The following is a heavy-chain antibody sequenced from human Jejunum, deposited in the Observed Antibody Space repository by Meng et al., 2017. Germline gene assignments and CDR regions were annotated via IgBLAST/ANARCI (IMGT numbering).Heavy chain of an antibody. D-gene: IGHD4-11*01. Sequence: QSVAGLFKPSGILPLTCAVDGGCFRDYPGTFLRRLAGKGLEWIGEYNHSRSTNYSPYIESRLSISVDTFNNQFPLKLNSVTAADTAVYSCVYSNYRSDYWGQGTLVTVSS. CDR1: GGCFRDYP. CDR3: VYSNYRSDY. J-gene: IGHJ4*02. V-gene: IGHV4-34*02. CDR2: YNHSRST.